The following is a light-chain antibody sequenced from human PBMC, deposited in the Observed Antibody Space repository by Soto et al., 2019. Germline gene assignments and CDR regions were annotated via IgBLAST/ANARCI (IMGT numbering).Light chain of an antibody. J-gene: IGKJ2*01. Sequence: EIVLTQSPGTLSLSPGDRATLSCRASQSVSSSCLAWYQQKPGLAPRLLIFGASSRATGIPDRFSGSGSGTDFTLTISRLEPEDFAVYYGQQYGSSPYTFGQGTKLEIK. CDR1: QSVSSSC. CDR2: GAS. CDR3: QQYGSSPYT. V-gene: IGKV3-20*01.